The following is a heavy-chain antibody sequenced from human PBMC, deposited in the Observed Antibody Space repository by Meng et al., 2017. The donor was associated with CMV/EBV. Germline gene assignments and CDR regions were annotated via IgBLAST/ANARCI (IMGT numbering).Heavy chain of an antibody. V-gene: IGHV3-20*04. D-gene: IGHD3-10*01. Sequence: GEPLKIPCAASGFTFDDYGMSWVRQAPGKGLEWVSGINWNGGSTGYADSVKGRFTISRDNAKNSLYLQMNSLRAEDTALYYCARDYSTLWDGSDYWGQGTLVTVSS. CDR1: GFTFDDYG. CDR2: INWNGGST. J-gene: IGHJ4*02. CDR3: ARDYSTLWDGSDY.